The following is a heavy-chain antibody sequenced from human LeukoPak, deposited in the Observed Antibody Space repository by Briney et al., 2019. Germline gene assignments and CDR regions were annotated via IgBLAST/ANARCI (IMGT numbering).Heavy chain of an antibody. CDR2: IYHSGST. J-gene: IGHJ5*02. V-gene: IGHV4-4*02. Sequence: PSETLSLTCAVSGGSISSSNWWSWVRQPPGKGLEWIGEIYHSGSTNYNPSLKSRATMSVDTSKNQFSPKLSSVTAADTAVYYCARASAVAGSIDPWGQGTLVTVSS. CDR1: GGSISSSNW. CDR3: ARASAVAGSIDP. D-gene: IGHD6-19*01.